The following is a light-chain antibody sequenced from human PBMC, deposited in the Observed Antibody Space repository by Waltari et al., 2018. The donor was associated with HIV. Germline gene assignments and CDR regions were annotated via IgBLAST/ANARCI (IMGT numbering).Light chain of an antibody. CDR3: CAYAGSTTYVI. CDR1: SRDVGGFNL. CDR2: EVS. J-gene: IGLJ2*01. Sequence: QSALTQPASVSGSPGPSTTIPRTGTSRDVGGFNLVSLYQQPPAKAPKLMIYEVSKRPSGVSNRFSGSKSGNTASLTISGLQAEDEADYYCCAYAGSTTYVIFGGGTKLTVL. V-gene: IGLV2-23*02.